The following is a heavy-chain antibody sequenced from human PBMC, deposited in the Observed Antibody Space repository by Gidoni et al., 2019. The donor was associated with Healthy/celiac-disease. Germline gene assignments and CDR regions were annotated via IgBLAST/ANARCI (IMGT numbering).Heavy chain of an antibody. J-gene: IGHJ5*02. D-gene: IGHD3-3*01. CDR3: AREGVSREYDFWSGSPFDP. V-gene: IGHV1-69*01. Sequence: QVQLVQSGAEVKKPGSSVKVSCKASGGTFSSYAISWVRQAPGPGLEWMGGIIPIFGTANYAQKFQGRVTITADESTSTAYMELSSLRSEDTAVYYCAREGVSREYDFWSGSPFDPWGQGTLVTVSS. CDR2: IIPIFGTA. CDR1: GGTFSSYA.